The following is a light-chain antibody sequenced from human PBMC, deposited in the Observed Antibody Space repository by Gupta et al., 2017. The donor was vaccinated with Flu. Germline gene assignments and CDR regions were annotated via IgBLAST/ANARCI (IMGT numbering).Light chain of an antibody. Sequence: DIQMTQSPSTLSASVGDRVTITCRASQNVNNWVAWYQQKPGRAPKLLIYKASSLQSGVPSTFSGSGSGXEFTLTXSSLQPDDYATYYCQHFNGYGTFGXGTKVEIK. CDR3: QHFNGYGT. J-gene: IGKJ1*01. V-gene: IGKV1-5*03. CDR1: QNVNNW. CDR2: KAS.